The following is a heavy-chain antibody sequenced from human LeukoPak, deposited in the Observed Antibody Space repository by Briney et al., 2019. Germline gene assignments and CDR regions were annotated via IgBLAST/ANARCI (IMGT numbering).Heavy chain of an antibody. Sequence: PSETLSLTCSVSVGTMSNYYWTWIRQPPGKGLEWIGHIYSAGSTTYSPSLKSRVIMSVDTSKNQFSLKVTSVTAPSTAVCYCARHRSDGSYPLDSWGQGALVTVSS. CDR2: IYSAGST. J-gene: IGHJ4*02. V-gene: IGHV4-59*08. CDR3: ARHRSDGSYPLDS. CDR1: VGTMSNYY. D-gene: IGHD5-24*01.